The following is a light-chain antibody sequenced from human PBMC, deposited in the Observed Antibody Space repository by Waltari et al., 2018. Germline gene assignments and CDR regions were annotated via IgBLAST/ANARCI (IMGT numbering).Light chain of an antibody. J-gene: IGLJ1*01. V-gene: IGLV1-47*01. CDR2: RHD. CDR3: AAWDDSLTAYV. Sequence: SELTQDPAVSVALGQTVRITCQGDSLRNYYASWYQQSLGAAPKLLLYRHDQRPSGVPDRFSGSKSGTSASLAISGLRSEDEAAYYCAAWDDSLTAYVFGSGTKVTVL. CDR1: SLRNYY.